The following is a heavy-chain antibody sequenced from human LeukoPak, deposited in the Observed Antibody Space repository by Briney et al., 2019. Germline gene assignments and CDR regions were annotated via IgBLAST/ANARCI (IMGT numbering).Heavy chain of an antibody. Sequence: SVKVSCKASGGTFSSYAISWVRQAPGQGLEWMGRIIPIFGTANYAQKFQGRVTITTDESTSTAYMELSSLRSEDTAVYYCARQGPNYDFWSGYLTDAFDIWGQGTMVTVSS. J-gene: IGHJ3*02. CDR2: IIPIFGTA. V-gene: IGHV1-69*05. CDR1: GGTFSSYA. D-gene: IGHD3-3*01. CDR3: ARQGPNYDFWSGYLTDAFDI.